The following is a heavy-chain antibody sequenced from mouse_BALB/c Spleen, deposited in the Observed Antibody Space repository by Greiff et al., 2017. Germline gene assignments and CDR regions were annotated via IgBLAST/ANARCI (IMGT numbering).Heavy chain of an antibody. V-gene: IGHV5-9-4*01. CDR3: ATYDYDGTMFAY. CDR1: GFTFSSYA. J-gene: IGHJ3*01. CDR2: ISSGGSYT. D-gene: IGHD2-4*01. Sequence: EVMLVESGGGLVKPGGSLKLSCAASGFTFSSYAMSWVRQSPEKRLEWVAEISSGGSYTYYPDTVTGRFTISRDNAKNTLYLEMSSLRSEDTAMYYCATYDYDGTMFAYWGQGTLVTVSA.